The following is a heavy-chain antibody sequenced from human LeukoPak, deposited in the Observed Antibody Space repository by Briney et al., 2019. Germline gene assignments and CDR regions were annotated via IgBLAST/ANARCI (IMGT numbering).Heavy chain of an antibody. V-gene: IGHV3-48*04. J-gene: IGHJ4*02. CDR3: ARDRGGSYSAIDY. CDR2: ISSSSSTI. Sequence: GGSLRLSCAAPGFTFSSYSMNWVRQAPGKGLEWVSFISSSSSTIYYADSVKGRFTISRDNAKNSLYLQMNSLRAKDTAVYYCARDRGGSYSAIDYWGQGTLVTVSS. CDR1: GFTFSSYS. D-gene: IGHD1-26*01.